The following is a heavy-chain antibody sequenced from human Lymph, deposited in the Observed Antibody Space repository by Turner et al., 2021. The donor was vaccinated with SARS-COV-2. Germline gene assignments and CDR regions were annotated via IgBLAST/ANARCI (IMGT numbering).Heavy chain of an antibody. CDR1: GFTFSYGW. D-gene: IGHD1-26*01. J-gene: IGHJ2*01. CDR2: IKSKLDDGTT. Sequence: EVQLVESGGGLVKPGGSLRLSCAASGFTFSYGWMTWVRQAPGKGLEWVGRIKSKLDDGTTDYAAPVKGRFTISRDDSKNTLYLQMNSLRAEDTAVYYCARGAAGEWYFDLWGRGTLVTVSS. CDR3: ARGAAGEWYFDL. V-gene: IGHV3-15*01.